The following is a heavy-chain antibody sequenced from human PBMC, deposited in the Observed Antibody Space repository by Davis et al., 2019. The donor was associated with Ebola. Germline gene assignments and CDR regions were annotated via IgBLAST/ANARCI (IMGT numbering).Heavy chain of an antibody. V-gene: IGHV1-18*04. CDR3: ARDHPHYDFWSGYPIDY. Sequence: AASVKVSCKASGYTFTSYGISWVRQAPGQGLEWMGWISAYNGNTNYAQKLQGRVTMTTDTSTSKAYMELRSLRSDDTAVSYCARDHPHYDFWSGYPIDYWGQGTLVTVSS. D-gene: IGHD3-3*01. J-gene: IGHJ4*02. CDR1: GYTFTSYG. CDR2: ISAYNGNT.